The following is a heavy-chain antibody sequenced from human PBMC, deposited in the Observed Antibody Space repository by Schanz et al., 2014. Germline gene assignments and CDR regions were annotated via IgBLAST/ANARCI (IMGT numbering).Heavy chain of an antibody. CDR3: ARGLVRYFEY. CDR1: GYTFTGSY. J-gene: IGHJ4*02. Sequence: QVQLLQSGAEVKKPGASVKVSCKASGYTFTGSYMHWVRQAPGQGLEWMGRIYPNSGGTNYAQKFQGRVTLNSDTSISTAYMELSRLRSDDTAVYYCARGLVRYFEYWGQGTLVTVSS. D-gene: IGHD2-8*02. CDR2: IYPNSGGT. V-gene: IGHV1-2*06.